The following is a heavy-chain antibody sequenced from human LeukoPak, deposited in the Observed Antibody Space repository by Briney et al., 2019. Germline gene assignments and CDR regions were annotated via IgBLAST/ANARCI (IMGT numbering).Heavy chain of an antibody. J-gene: IGHJ4*02. Sequence: ASVKVSCKASGYTFTGYYIHWVRQAPGQGLEWMGWINPNSGGTNYAQKFQGRVTMTRDTSISTVYMELSRLTSDDTAVFYCARRYYDALTGYYPFDHWGQGTLVTVSS. V-gene: IGHV1-2*02. CDR3: ARRYYDALTGYYPFDH. CDR2: INPNSGGT. D-gene: IGHD3-9*01. CDR1: GYTFTGYY.